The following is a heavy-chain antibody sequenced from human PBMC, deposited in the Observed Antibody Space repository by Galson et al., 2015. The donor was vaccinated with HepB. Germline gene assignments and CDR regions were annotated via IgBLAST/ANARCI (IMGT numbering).Heavy chain of an antibody. CDR1: GFTFSSYS. J-gene: IGHJ3*02. Sequence: SLRLSCAASGFTFSSYSMNWVRQAPGKGLEWVSSISSSSSYIYYADSVKGRFTISRDNAKNSLYLQMNSLIAEDTAVYYCAREGTTVTSDAFYIWGQGTMVTVSS. D-gene: IGHD4-17*01. CDR2: ISSSSSYI. CDR3: AREGTTVTSDAFYI. V-gene: IGHV3-21*01.